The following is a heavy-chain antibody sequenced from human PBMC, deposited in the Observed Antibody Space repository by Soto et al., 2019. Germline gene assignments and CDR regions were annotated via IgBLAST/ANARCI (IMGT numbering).Heavy chain of an antibody. CDR1: GVTISTYY. CDR3: VREAYIGYGHAIDH. CDR2: NYHSGTT. V-gene: IGHV4-59*01. D-gene: IGHD5-12*01. J-gene: IGHJ4*02. Sequence: SETLSLTCAVSGVTISTYYWSWIRQPPGKGLEWIGYNYHSGTTNYNPSLKSRVTISVDTSKKQFSLRLTSVTAADTAIYYCVREAYIGYGHAIDHWGQGILVTVSS.